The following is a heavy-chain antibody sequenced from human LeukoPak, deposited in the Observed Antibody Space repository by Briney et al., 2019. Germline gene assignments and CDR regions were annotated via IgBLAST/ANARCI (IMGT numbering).Heavy chain of an antibody. J-gene: IGHJ6*03. CDR1: GFTFSSYS. CDR3: AREAYDDFWSGSWRYYYYMDV. CDR2: ISSSSSYI. D-gene: IGHD3-3*01. V-gene: IGHV3-21*01. Sequence: PGGSLRLSCAASGFTFSSYSMNWVRQAPGKGLEWVSSISSSSSYIYYADSVKGRFTISRDNAKNSLYLQMNSLRAEDTAVYYCAREAYDDFWSGSWRYYYYMDVWGKGTTVTVSS.